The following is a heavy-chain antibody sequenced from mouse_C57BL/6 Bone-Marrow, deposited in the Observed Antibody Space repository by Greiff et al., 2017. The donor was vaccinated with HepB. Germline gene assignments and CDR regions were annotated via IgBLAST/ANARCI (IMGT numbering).Heavy chain of an antibody. CDR2: ISYDGSN. Sequence: EVQLQESGPGLVKPSQSLSLTCSVTGYSITSGYYWNWIRQFPGNKLEWMGYISYDGSNNYNPSLKNRISITRDTSKNQFFLKLNSVTTEDTATYYCARDDGSYYAIDYWGQGTSVTVSS. CDR1: GYSITSGYY. V-gene: IGHV3-6*01. J-gene: IGHJ4*01. CDR3: ARDDGSYYAIDY.